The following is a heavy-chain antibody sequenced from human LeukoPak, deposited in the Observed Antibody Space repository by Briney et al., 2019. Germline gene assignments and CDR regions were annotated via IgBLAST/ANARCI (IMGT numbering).Heavy chain of an antibody. CDR2: IWYDGSNK. Sequence: GGSLRLSCAASGFTFSSYGMHWVRQAPGKGLEWVAVIWYDGSNKYYADSVKGRFTISRDNSKNTLYLQMNSLRPEDTAVYYCASQDSNNAFEIWGQGTKVTVSS. CDR3: ASQDSNNAFEI. CDR1: GFTFSSYG. D-gene: IGHD3-22*01. J-gene: IGHJ3*02. V-gene: IGHV3-33*01.